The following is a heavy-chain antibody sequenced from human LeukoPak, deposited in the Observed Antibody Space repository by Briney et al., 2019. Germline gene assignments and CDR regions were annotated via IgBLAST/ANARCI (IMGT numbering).Heavy chain of an antibody. Sequence: ASVKVSCKASGYSFTSHYMHWVRQAPGQGLEWMGIINPSGGSTSYAQKFQGRVTMTRDMSTSTVYMELSSLRSEDTAVYYCARVLVVAATRGMDVWGKGTTVTVSS. V-gene: IGHV1-46*01. J-gene: IGHJ6*04. D-gene: IGHD2-15*01. CDR2: INPSGGST. CDR3: ARVLVVAATRGMDV. CDR1: GYSFTSHY.